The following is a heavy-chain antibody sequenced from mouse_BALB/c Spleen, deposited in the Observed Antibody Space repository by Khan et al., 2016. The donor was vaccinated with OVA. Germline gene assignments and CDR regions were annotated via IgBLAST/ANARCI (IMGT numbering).Heavy chain of an antibody. V-gene: IGHV5-6-5*01. CDR1: GFTFSNYA. CDR2: ISSGDST. J-gene: IGHJ3*01. Sequence: DVMLVESGGGLVKPGGSLKLSCAASGFTFSNYAMSWVRQSPEKRLEWVASISSGDSTYSPDSVKGRFTISRDNARNILYLQMSSLRSEDTAMYYCARDYWFAYWGQGTLVTVSA. CDR3: ARDYWFAY.